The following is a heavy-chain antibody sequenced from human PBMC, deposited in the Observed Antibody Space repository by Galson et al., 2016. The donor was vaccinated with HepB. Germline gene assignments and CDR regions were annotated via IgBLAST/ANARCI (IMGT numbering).Heavy chain of an antibody. CDR2: IKNKRNSNTK. J-gene: IGHJ5*02. Sequence: SLRLSCAASGFTVSDDYMDWVRQAPGKGLEWVGRIKNKRNSNTKEYAASVKGRFTISRDDSKNSLDLQMNSLKTEDTAVYYCARGVSGAAESWGQGTLVTVSS. CDR1: GFTVSDDY. D-gene: IGHD5/OR15-5a*01. V-gene: IGHV3-72*01. CDR3: ARGVSGAAES.